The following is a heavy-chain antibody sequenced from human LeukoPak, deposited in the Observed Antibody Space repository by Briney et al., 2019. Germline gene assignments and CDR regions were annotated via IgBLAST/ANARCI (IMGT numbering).Heavy chain of an antibody. Sequence: PGGSLGLSCAASGFTFSSYGMHWVRQAPGKGLEWVAVISYDGSNKYYADSVTGRFTISRANSKNTLYLQMNSLRAEDTAVYYCAKVRGAAMVIDYWGQGTLVTVSS. CDR3: AKVRGAAMVIDY. CDR2: ISYDGSNK. J-gene: IGHJ4*02. CDR1: GFTFSSYG. D-gene: IGHD5-18*01. V-gene: IGHV3-30*18.